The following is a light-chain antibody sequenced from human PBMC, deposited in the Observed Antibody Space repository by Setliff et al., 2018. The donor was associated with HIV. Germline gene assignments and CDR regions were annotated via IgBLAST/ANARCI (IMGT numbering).Light chain of an antibody. Sequence: QSVLTQPAPVSGSPGQSITISCTGSSSDVGTYNLVSWYQQHPGKAPKLMIYDVSNRASGVSNRSSGSKSGNTASLTISGLQAEDEADYYCSSYTTTYTYVFGTGTKV. CDR3: SSYTTTYTYV. CDR1: SSDVGTYNL. J-gene: IGLJ1*01. CDR2: DVS. V-gene: IGLV2-14*01.